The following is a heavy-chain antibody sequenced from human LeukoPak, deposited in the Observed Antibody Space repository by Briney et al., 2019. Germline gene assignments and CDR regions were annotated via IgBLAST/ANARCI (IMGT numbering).Heavy chain of an antibody. CDR3: APTNSWYYYFDY. CDR1: GYTFTCYY. Sequence: ASVTVSCKASGYTFTCYYIHWVRQAPGQGLEWMGWINPNGGGTNYAQKFQDRVTLTRDTSISTAFMELSRLRSDDTAVYYCAPTNSWYYYFDYWGQGTLVTVSS. D-gene: IGHD6-13*01. V-gene: IGHV1-2*02. J-gene: IGHJ4*02. CDR2: INPNGGGT.